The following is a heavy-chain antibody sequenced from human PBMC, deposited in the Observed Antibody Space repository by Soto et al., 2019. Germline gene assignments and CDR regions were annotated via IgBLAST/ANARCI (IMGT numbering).Heavy chain of an antibody. Sequence: ASVKVSCKASGGTFSSYAISWVRQAPGQGLEWMGGTIPIFGTANYAQKFQGRVTITADKSTSTAYMELSSLRSEDTAVYYCARDDCRSTSCREYYYYGMDVWGQGTTVTVSS. D-gene: IGHD2-2*01. V-gene: IGHV1-69*06. CDR2: TIPIFGTA. J-gene: IGHJ6*02. CDR3: ARDDCRSTSCREYYYYGMDV. CDR1: GGTFSSYA.